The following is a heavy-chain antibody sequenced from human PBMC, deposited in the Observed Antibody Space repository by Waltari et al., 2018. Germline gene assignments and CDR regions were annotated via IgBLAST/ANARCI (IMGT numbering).Heavy chain of an antibody. J-gene: IGHJ4*02. CDR3: VRESFGNDI. CDR1: GYPFNDAW. CDR2: NKREIYGGTA. D-gene: IGHD3-10*01. Sequence: QLVESGGGLVKPGESLRLSCVGSGYPFNDAWMSWVRQAPGKGLWWVGRNKREIYGGTAEYVESVKDRFTISRDDSKNTLYLQMNGLKREDSAVYFCVRESFGNDIWGQGTLVTVSS. V-gene: IGHV3-15*01.